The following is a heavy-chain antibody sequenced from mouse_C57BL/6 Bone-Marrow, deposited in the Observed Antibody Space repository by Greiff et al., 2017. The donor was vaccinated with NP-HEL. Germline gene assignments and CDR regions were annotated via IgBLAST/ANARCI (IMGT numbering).Heavy chain of an antibody. D-gene: IGHD2-4*01. V-gene: IGHV5-15*01. CDR2: ISNLAYSI. CDR1: GFTFRDYG. J-gene: IGHJ4*01. Sequence: EVKLVESGGGLVQPGGSLKLSCAASGFTFRDYGMAWVRQAPRKGPEWVAFISNLAYSIYYADTVTGRFTISRENAKNTLYLELSSLRSEDTAMYYCARYDYDVGDYAMDYWGQGTSVTVSS. CDR3: ARYDYDVGDYAMDY.